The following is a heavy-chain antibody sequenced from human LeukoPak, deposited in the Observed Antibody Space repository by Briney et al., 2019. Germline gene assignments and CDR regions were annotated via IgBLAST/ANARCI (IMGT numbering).Heavy chain of an antibody. V-gene: IGHV4-59*03. CDR3: ARGSYYDFLFDP. CDR2: AHYSGTV. Sequence: PSETLSLTCTVSGFSIWANYWSWIRQTPGKGLDWIGFAHYSGTVDYNPSLKSRVTISVDTSNSQFSLQLTSVTAADTAIYYCARGSYYDFLFDPWGQGILVTVSS. D-gene: IGHD3-3*01. J-gene: IGHJ5*02. CDR1: GFSIWANY.